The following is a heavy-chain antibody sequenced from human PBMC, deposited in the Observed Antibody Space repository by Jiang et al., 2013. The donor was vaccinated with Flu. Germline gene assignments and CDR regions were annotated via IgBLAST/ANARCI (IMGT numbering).Heavy chain of an antibody. D-gene: IGHD1-26*01. CDR2: INTNTGNP. J-gene: IGHJ4*02. Sequence: NWVRQAPGQGLEWMGWINTNTGNPTYAQGFTGRFVFSLDTSVSTAYLQISSLKAEDTAVYYCAGDAPRGGSYSGGYWGQGTLVTVSS. CDR3: AGDAPRGGSYSGGY. V-gene: IGHV7-4-1*02.